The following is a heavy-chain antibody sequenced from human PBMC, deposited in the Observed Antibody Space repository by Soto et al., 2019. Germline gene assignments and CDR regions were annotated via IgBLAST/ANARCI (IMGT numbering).Heavy chain of an antibody. V-gene: IGHV1-69*02. CDR3: ASSYGSGYRAFDY. J-gene: IGHJ4*02. Sequence: QVQLVQSGAEVKRPGSSVKVSCKASGDTFNFYSINWVRQAPGLGLEWMGRVNPIVSMSNYAQKFQGRVTMTEDKCTSTAYMELSSLSSEDTAIYYCASSYGSGYRAFDYWGQGALVTVSS. CDR2: VNPIVSMS. CDR1: GDTFNFYS. D-gene: IGHD3-10*01.